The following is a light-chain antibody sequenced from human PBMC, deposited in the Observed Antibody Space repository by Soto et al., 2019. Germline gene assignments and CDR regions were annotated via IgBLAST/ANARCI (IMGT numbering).Light chain of an antibody. CDR1: QSISNNY. Sequence: EIVFTGYKGTLSVSPGESATLSCRASQSISNNYLAWYQQNPGQAPRLLIYGASNRATGIPGRCSGSGSGTDFTLTISRLETEDFAVYYCQQFHISRTFGQGTKVDIK. V-gene: IGKV3-20*01. CDR3: QQFHISRT. J-gene: IGKJ1*01. CDR2: GAS.